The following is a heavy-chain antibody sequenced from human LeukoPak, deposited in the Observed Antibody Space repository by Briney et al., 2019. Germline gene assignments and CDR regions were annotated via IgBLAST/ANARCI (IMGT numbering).Heavy chain of an antibody. Sequence: PSETLSLTCTVSGYSISSGYYWGWIRQPPGKGLEWIGNIYHSGNTYYNPSLKSRVTISLDTSKNQFSLKLSSVTAADTAVYYCARGPQKGAQVAPIGRRKNWFDPWGQGTLVTVSS. CDR1: GYSISSGYY. J-gene: IGHJ5*02. V-gene: IGHV4-38-2*02. CDR3: ARGPQKGAQVAPIGRRKNWFDP. D-gene: IGHD5-12*01. CDR2: IYHSGNT.